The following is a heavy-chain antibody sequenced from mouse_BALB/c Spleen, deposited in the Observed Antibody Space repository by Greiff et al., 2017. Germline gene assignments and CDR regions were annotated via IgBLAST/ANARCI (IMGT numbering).Heavy chain of an antibody. Sequence: VQLKESGPELVKPGASVKMSCKASGYTFTDYYMDWVKQSHGESFEWIGRVNPYNGGTSYNQKFKGKATLTVDKSSSTAYMELNSLTSEDSAVYYCARDYGNYAWFAYWGQGTLVTVSA. V-gene: IGHV1-19*01. CDR3: ARDYGNYAWFAY. D-gene: IGHD2-1*01. J-gene: IGHJ3*01. CDR2: VNPYNGGT. CDR1: GYTFTDYY.